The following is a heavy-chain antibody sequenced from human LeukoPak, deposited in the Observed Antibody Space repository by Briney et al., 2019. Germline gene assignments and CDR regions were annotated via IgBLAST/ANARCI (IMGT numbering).Heavy chain of an antibody. J-gene: IGHJ4*02. Sequence: PGGSLRLSCAASGFIFSSYTMNWVRQAPGKGPEWVSSISSGGGHTFYADSVRGRFTISRDDANNSLYLQMNSLRDEGTAVYYCTRDPILEWSMYYSDYWGQGTLVTVSS. CDR3: TRDPILEWSMYYSDY. CDR1: GFIFSSYT. CDR2: ISSGGGHT. V-gene: IGHV3-21*01. D-gene: IGHD3-3*01.